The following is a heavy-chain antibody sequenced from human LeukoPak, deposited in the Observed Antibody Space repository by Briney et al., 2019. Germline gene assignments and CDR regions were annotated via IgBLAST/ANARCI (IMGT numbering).Heavy chain of an antibody. Sequence: GGSLRLSCAASGFTFSSYAMHWVRQAPGKGLEWVAVISYDGSTKYYAGSVKGRFTISRDNSKNTLYLQMNSLRAEDTAVYYCARGSSTNCYGGNCYYYYMDVWGKGTTVTVSS. CDR1: GFTFSSYA. J-gene: IGHJ6*03. CDR2: ISYDGSTK. CDR3: ARGSSTNCYGGNCYYYYMDV. D-gene: IGHD2-2*01. V-gene: IGHV3-30*04.